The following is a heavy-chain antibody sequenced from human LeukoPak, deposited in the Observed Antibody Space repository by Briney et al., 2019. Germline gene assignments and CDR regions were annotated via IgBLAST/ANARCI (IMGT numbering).Heavy chain of an antibody. J-gene: IGHJ6*03. CDR3: ATLLGSWPPPPIYYYYMDV. CDR2: INPNSGGT. CDR1: GYTFTGYY. D-gene: IGHD6-13*01. Sequence: GASVKVSCKASGYTFTGYYMHWVRQAPGQGLEWMGRINPNSGGTNYAQILQGRVTMTRDPSISTAYMELSRLRSDDTAVYYCATLLGSWPPPPIYYYYMDVWGKGTTVTVSS. V-gene: IGHV1-2*06.